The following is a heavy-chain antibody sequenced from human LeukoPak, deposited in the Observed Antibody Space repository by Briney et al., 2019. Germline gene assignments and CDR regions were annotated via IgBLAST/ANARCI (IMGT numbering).Heavy chain of an antibody. V-gene: IGHV1-46*01. J-gene: IGHJ4*02. CDR3: ARESSSWYGDY. CDR2: INPSGGST. D-gene: IGHD6-13*01. Sequence: ASVKVSCKASGYTFTSYYMHWVRQAPGQGLEWMGIINPSGGSTSYAQKFQGRVTMTRVTSTSTVYMELSSLRSEDTAVYYCARESSSWYGDYWGQGTLVTVSS. CDR1: GYTFTSYY.